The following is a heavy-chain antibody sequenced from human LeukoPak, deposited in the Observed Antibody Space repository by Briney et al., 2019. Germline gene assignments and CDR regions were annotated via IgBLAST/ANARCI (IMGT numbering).Heavy chain of an antibody. V-gene: IGHV3-13*01. Sequence: PGGSLRLSCAASGFTFSSYDMHWVREATGRGLEWVSAISTAGDTYYPGSVKGRFTISRENAKNSLYLQMNSLRAEDTAVYYCARARGGYFDYWGQGTLVTVSS. J-gene: IGHJ4*02. CDR2: ISTAGDT. CDR3: ARARGGYFDY. CDR1: GFTFSSYD. D-gene: IGHD3-16*01.